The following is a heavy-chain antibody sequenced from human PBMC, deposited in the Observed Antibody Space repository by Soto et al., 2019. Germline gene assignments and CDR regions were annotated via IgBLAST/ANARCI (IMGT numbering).Heavy chain of an antibody. CDR1: GGTFSSYA. Sequence: SVKVSCKASGGTFSSYAISWVRQAPGQGLEWMGGIIPIFGTANYAQKFQGRVTITADESTSTAYMELSSLRSEDTAVYYCARVLSVVTPPRYGMDVWGQGTTVTVSS. D-gene: IGHD2-15*01. CDR2: IIPIFGTA. CDR3: ARVLSVVTPPRYGMDV. J-gene: IGHJ6*02. V-gene: IGHV1-69*13.